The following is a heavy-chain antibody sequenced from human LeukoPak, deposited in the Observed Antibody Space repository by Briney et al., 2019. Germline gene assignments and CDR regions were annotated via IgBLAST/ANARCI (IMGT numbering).Heavy chain of an antibody. CDR2: IYYSGST. D-gene: IGHD6-19*01. CDR1: GSSISSYY. Sequence: SETLSLTCTVSGSSISSYYWSWIRQSPGKGLEWIGYIYYSGSTNYNPSLKSRVTISVDTSKNQFSLKVSSVTAADTAVYYCARASGSGWPPPGFDYWGQGTLVTVSS. J-gene: IGHJ4*02. CDR3: ARASGSGWPPPGFDY. V-gene: IGHV4-59*01.